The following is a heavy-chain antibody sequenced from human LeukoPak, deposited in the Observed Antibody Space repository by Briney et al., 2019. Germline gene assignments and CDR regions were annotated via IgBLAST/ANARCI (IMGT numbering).Heavy chain of an antibody. CDR2: IYSGGST. CDR1: GFTVSSNY. D-gene: IGHD4-17*01. J-gene: IGHJ4*02. V-gene: IGHV3-53*01. Sequence: GGSLRLSCAASGFTVSSNYMSWVRQAPGKGLGWVSVIYSGGSTYYADSVKGRFTISRDNSKNTLYLQMNSLRAEDTAVYYCARDADYGVYDYWSQGTLVTVSS. CDR3: ARDADYGVYDY.